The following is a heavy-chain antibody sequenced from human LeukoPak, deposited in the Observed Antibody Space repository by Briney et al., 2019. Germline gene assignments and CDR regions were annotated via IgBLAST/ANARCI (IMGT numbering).Heavy chain of an antibody. Sequence: PSETLSLTCTVSGGSISSYYWSWIRQPPGKGLEWIGYIYYSGSTNYNPSLKSRVTISIDTSKNQFSLKLSSVTAADTALYYCAREPGYGDPFDYWGQGTLVTVSS. D-gene: IGHD4-17*01. J-gene: IGHJ4*02. CDR3: AREPGYGDPFDY. CDR2: IYYSGST. CDR1: GGSISSYY. V-gene: IGHV4-59*01.